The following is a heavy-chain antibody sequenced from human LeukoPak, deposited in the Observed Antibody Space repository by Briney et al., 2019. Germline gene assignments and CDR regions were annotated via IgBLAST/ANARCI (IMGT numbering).Heavy chain of an antibody. CDR3: ARVIIAVAVDY. CDR1: GGSISSSSYY. J-gene: IGHJ4*02. CDR2: IYYSGST. V-gene: IGHV4-39*01. D-gene: IGHD6-19*01. Sequence: KSSETLSLTCTVSGGSISSSSYYWGWIRQPPGKGLEWIGSIYYSGSTYYNPSLKSRVTISVDTSKNQFSLKLSSVTAADTAVYYCARVIIAVAVDYWGQGTLVTVSS.